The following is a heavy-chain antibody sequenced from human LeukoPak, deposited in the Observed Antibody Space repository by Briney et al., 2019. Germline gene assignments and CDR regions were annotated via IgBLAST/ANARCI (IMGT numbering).Heavy chain of an antibody. D-gene: IGHD4-17*01. J-gene: IGHJ4*02. CDR2: IYYSGST. Sequence: NTSETLSLTCTVSSGSISSASYYWGWIRQPPGKGLEWIGTIYYSGSTYYNPSLRSRVTISVDTSKNQFSLKLSSVTAADTAVYYCARALTTVTQYYFDYWGQGTLVTVSS. CDR1: SGSISSASYY. V-gene: IGHV4-39*07. CDR3: ARALTTVTQYYFDY.